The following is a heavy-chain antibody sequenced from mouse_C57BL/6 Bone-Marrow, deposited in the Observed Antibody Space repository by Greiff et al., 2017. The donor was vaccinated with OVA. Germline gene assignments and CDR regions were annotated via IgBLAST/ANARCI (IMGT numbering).Heavy chain of an antibody. CDR1: GFSLTSYG. CDR3: AKKGDYSNYAMDY. V-gene: IGHV2-5*01. Sequence: VQGVESGPGLVQPSQSLSITCTVSGFSLTSYGVHWVRQSPGKGLEWLGVIWRGGSTDYNAAFMSRLSITKDNSKSQVFFKMNSLQADDTAIYYCAKKGDYSNYAMDYWGQGTSVTVSS. CDR2: IWRGGST. J-gene: IGHJ4*01. D-gene: IGHD1-1*01.